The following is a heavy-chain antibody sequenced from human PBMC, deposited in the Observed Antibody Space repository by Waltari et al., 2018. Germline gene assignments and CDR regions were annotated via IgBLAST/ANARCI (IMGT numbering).Heavy chain of an antibody. D-gene: IGHD5-18*01. CDR1: GGSFSGYY. CDR2: INHSGST. CDR3: ARRRIQLWLTG. J-gene: IGHJ4*02. Sequence: QVQLQQWGAGLLKPSETLSLTCAVYGGSFSGYYWSWIRQPPGKGLEWIGEINHSGSTNYNPSLKSRGTISVDTSKNQFSLKLSSVTAADTAVYYCARRRIQLWLTGWGQGTLVTVSS. V-gene: IGHV4-34*01.